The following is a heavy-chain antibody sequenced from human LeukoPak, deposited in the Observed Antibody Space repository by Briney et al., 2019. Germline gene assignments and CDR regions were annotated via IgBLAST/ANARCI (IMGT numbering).Heavy chain of an antibody. D-gene: IGHD6-6*01. CDR2: INSDASST. CDR3: ARVALAARHGWFDP. CDR1: GFTFSSYW. J-gene: IGHJ5*02. V-gene: IGHV3-74*01. Sequence: GGSLRLSCAASGFTFSSYWMHWVRQAPGKGLVWVSRINSDASSTTYADSVKGRFTISRDNAKNTLYLQMNSLRAEDTAVCYCARVALAARHGWFDPWGQGTLVTVSS.